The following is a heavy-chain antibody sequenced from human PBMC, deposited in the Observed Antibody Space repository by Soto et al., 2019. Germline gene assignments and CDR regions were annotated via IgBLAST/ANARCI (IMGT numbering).Heavy chain of an antibody. J-gene: IGHJ3*02. CDR3: ARGRRLTAPDAFDI. Sequence: QVQLVQSGAEVKKPGSSMKVSCKASGGTVSNYGISWVRQAPGQGLEWMGGSVPIFGTSNYAQKFQGRVTIIADGSTRTIYMEVSSLRSEDTAVYYCARGRRLTAPDAFDIWGQGTVVTVSS. CDR2: SVPIFGTS. D-gene: IGHD2-21*02. V-gene: IGHV1-69*13. CDR1: GGTVSNYG.